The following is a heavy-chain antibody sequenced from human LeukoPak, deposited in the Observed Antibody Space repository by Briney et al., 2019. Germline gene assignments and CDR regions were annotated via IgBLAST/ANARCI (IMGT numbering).Heavy chain of an antibody. CDR3: AREEVEWYQLRANNWFDP. J-gene: IGHJ5*02. Sequence: SETLSLTCTVSGGSISSYYWSWIRQPPGKGLEWIGYIYYSGSTNYNPSLKSRVTISVDTSKNQFSLKLSSVTAADTAVYYCAREEVEWYQLRANNWFDPWGQGTLVTVSS. D-gene: IGHD2-2*01. CDR2: IYYSGST. V-gene: IGHV4-59*01. CDR1: GGSISSYY.